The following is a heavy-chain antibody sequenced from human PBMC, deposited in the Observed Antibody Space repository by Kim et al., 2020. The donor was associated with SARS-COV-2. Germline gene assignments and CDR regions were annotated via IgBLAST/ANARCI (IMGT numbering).Heavy chain of an antibody. Sequence: SETLSLTCTVSGGSISSYYWSWIRQPPGKGLEWIGYIYYSGSTNYNPSLKSRVTISVDTSKNQFSLKLSSVTAADTAVYYCASSYGSGSYYAIDYWGQGTLVTVSS. J-gene: IGHJ4*02. V-gene: IGHV4-59*01. CDR3: ASSYGSGSYYAIDY. CDR2: IYYSGST. CDR1: GGSISSYY. D-gene: IGHD3-10*01.